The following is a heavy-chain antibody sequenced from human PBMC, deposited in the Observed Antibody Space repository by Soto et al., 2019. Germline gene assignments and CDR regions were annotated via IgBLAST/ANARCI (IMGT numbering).Heavy chain of an antibody. J-gene: IGHJ6*02. V-gene: IGHV4-59*01. CDR2: IYYSGST. CDR3: ARGWFGEFPYYYYYGMDV. D-gene: IGHD3-10*01. Sequence: ASETLSLTCTVSGGSISSYYWSWIRQPPGKGLEWIGYIYYSGSTNYNPSLKSRVTISVDTSKNQFSLKLSSVTAADTAVYYCARGWFGEFPYYYYYGMDVWGQGTTVTVSS. CDR1: GGSISSYY.